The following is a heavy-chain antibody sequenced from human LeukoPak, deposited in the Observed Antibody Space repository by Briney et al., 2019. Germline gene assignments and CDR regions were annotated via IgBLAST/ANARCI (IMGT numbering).Heavy chain of an antibody. CDR3: ERHDYGDINWFDP. Sequence: SETLSLTCTVSGGSISSYYWSWIRQPPGKGLEWIGYIYYSGSTNYNPSLKSRVTITVDTSKNQFSLKLSSVTAADTAVYYCERHDYGDINWFDPWGQGTLVTVSS. CDR2: IYYSGST. CDR1: GGSISSYY. V-gene: IGHV4-59*08. D-gene: IGHD4-17*01. J-gene: IGHJ5*02.